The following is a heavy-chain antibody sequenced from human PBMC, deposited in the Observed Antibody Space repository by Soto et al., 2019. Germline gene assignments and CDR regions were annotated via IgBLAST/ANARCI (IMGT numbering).Heavy chain of an antibody. CDR2: IYYSGST. J-gene: IGHJ5*02. V-gene: IGHV4-59*01. D-gene: IGHD6-13*01. CDR3: ARGRAATNWFDH. Sequence: SETLSLTCTVSGGSISSYYWSWIRQPPGKGLEWIGYIYYSGSTNYNPSLKSRVTISVDTSKNQFSLKLSSVTAADTAVYYCARGRAATNWFDHWGQGTLVTVSS. CDR1: GGSISSYY.